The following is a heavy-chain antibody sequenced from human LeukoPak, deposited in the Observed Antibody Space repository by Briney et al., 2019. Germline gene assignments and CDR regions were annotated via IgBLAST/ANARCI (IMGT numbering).Heavy chain of an antibody. CDR3: ARLQSSGLVWSVY. D-gene: IGHD2-21*01. J-gene: IGHJ4*02. CDR1: GGSISSSSYY. V-gene: IGHV4-39*01. CDR2: IYYSGST. Sequence: ASETLSLTCTVSGGSISSSSYYWGWIRQPPGKGLELIGSIYYSGSTYYNPSLKSRVTISVDTSKNQFSLKLSSVTAADTAVYYCARLQSSGLVWSVYWGQGTLLTVSS.